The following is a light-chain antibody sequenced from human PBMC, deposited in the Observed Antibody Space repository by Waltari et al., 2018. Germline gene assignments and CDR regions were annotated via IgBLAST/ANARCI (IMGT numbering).Light chain of an antibody. V-gene: IGLV2-14*03. Sequence: QQRPGKAPNLIICDVSYRPAGISSSFSGSKSGSTASLTIYGLQAEDEADYYCSSFTSASTVGVIFGGGTKLTVL. CDR2: DVS. CDR3: SSFTSASTVGVI. J-gene: IGLJ2*01.